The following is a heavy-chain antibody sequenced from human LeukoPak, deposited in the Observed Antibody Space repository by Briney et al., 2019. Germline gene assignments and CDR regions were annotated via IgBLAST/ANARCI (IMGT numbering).Heavy chain of an antibody. V-gene: IGHV4-59*01. CDR3: ARIRQLVNYYYYYGMDV. CDR1: GGFISSYY. D-gene: IGHD6-6*01. CDR2: IYYSGSI. J-gene: IGHJ6*02. Sequence: SETLSLTCTVSGGFISSYYWSWIRQPPGKGLEWIGYIYYSGSINYNPSLKSRVTISVDTSKNQFSLKLSSVTAADTAVYYCARIRQLVNYYYYYGMDVWGQGTTVTVSS.